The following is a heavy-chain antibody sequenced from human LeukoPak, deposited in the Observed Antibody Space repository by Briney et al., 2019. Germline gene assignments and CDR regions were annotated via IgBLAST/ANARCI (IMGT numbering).Heavy chain of an antibody. CDR2: IYYSAST. V-gene: IGHV4-59*01. D-gene: IGHD4-23*01. Sequence: PSETLSLTCTVSGGSISSYYWSWIRQPPGKGLEWIGYIYYSASTNYNPSLKSRVTISVDTSKNQFSLKLSSVTAADTPVYYCARGHDYGGIGQYYFDYWGQGTLVTVSS. J-gene: IGHJ4*02. CDR1: GGSISSYY. CDR3: ARGHDYGGIGQYYFDY.